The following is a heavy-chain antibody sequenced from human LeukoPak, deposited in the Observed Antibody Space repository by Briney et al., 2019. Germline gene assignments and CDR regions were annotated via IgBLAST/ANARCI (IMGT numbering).Heavy chain of an antibody. CDR1: GGSISSYY. J-gene: IGHJ5*02. CDR2: IYYSGST. D-gene: IGHD3-10*01. CDR3: ARVGAMYYYGSGPHWFDP. V-gene: IGHV4-59*01. Sequence: SETLSLTCTVSGGSISSYYWSWIRQLPGKGLEWIGYIYYSGSTNYNPSLKSRVTISVDTSKNQFSLKLSSVTAADTAVYYCARVGAMYYYGSGPHWFDPWGQGTLVTVSS.